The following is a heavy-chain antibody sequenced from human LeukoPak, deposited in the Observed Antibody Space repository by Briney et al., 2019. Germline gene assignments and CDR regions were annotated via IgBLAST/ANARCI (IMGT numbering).Heavy chain of an antibody. CDR1: GFTFGDHA. D-gene: IGHD6-19*01. CDR2: ISGDGGST. J-gene: IGHJ4*02. CDR3: AKPRIAVAGYYFDY. V-gene: IGHV3-43*02. Sequence: GGSLRLSCAASGFTFGDHAMHWVRQAPGKGLEWVSLISGDGGSTYYADSVKGRFTISRDNSKNSLYLQMNSLRTEDTALYYCAKPRIAVAGYYFDYWGQGTLVTVSS.